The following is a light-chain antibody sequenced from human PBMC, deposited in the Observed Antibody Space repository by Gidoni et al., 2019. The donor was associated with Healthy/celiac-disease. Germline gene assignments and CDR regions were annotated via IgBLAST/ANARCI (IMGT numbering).Light chain of an antibody. J-gene: IGKJ2*04. Sequence: EIVMTQSPATLSVSPGERATLSCRASQSVSSNLAWYQQKPGQAPRLLIYGASTRATGIPARFSGSGSGTEFTLTISSLQSEDFAVYYCQQYNNWPLCSFGQGTKLEIQ. V-gene: IGKV3-15*01. CDR2: GAS. CDR3: QQYNNWPLCS. CDR1: QSVSSN.